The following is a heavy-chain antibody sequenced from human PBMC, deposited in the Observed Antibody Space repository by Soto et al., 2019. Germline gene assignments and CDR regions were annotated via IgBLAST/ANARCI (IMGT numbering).Heavy chain of an antibody. CDR3: ARRGMSKIGFDT. V-gene: IGHV1-46*01. D-gene: IGHD3-10*01. J-gene: IGHJ3*02. Sequence: QVQLVQSGAEVKKPGTSVKVSCKASGYIFSNYYMHWVRQAPGQGLEWMGVFNPSRDATHYAQSFQGRVSVTRDTSTSTVYMELSTLTSEDTAVYYCARRGMSKIGFDTWGQGTMVTVSS. CDR2: FNPSRDAT. CDR1: GYIFSNYY.